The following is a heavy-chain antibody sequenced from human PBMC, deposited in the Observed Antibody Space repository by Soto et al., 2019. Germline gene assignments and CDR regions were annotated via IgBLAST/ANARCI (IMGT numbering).Heavy chain of an antibody. V-gene: IGHV4-59*01. J-gene: IGHJ6*02. Sequence: SETLSLTCTVSGGSISSYYWSWIRQPPGKGLEWIGYIYYSGSTNYNPSLKSRVTISVDTSKNQFSLKLSSVTAADTAVYYCARAGSIAAPYYYYYGMDVWGQGTTVTVSS. D-gene: IGHD6-6*01. CDR1: GGSISSYY. CDR2: IYYSGST. CDR3: ARAGSIAAPYYYYYGMDV.